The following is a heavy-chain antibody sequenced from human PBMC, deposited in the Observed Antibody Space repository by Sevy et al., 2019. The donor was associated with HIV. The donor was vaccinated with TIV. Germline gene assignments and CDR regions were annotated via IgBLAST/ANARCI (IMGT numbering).Heavy chain of an antibody. CDR2: ISGSGGST. Sequence: GGSLRLSCAASGFTFSSYAMSWVRQAPWKGLEWVSAISGSGGSTYYADSVKGRFTISRDNSKNTLYLQMNSLRAEDTAVYYAVVVVAATLDYWGQGTLVTVSS. CDR3: VVVVAATLDY. D-gene: IGHD2-15*01. V-gene: IGHV3-23*01. CDR1: GFTFSSYA. J-gene: IGHJ4*02.